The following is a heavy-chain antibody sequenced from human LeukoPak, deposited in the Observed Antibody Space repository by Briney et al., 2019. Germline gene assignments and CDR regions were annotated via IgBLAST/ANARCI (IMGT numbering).Heavy chain of an antibody. J-gene: IGHJ5*02. CDR2: IYYSGST. D-gene: IGHD4-23*01. CDR3: AAQVVMAGDWFDP. Sequence: SGTLSLTCTVSGVSLSSYYWSWIRQPPGKGLEWIWYIYYSGSTNYNPSLKSRVIISVDTSKNQFSLKLSSVTAADTAVYYCAAQVVMAGDWFDPWGQGTLVTVSS. CDR1: GVSLSSYY. V-gene: IGHV4-59*01.